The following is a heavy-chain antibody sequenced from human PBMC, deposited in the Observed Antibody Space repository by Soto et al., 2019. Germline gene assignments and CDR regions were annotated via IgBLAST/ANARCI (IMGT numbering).Heavy chain of an antibody. Sequence: PGESLKISCKGSGYSFTSYWIGWVRQMPGKGLEWMGIIYPGDSDTRYSPSFQGQVTISADKSISTAYLQMMSLRAEDTAVYYCAKDLYVQPPSGWFDPWGQGTVVTVSS. J-gene: IGHJ5*02. D-gene: IGHD1-26*01. CDR1: GYSFTSYW. CDR2: IYPGDSDT. V-gene: IGHV5-51*01. CDR3: AKDLYVQPPSGWFDP.